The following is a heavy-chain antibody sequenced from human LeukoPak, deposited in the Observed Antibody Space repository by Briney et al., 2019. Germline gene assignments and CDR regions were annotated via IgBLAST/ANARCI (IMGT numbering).Heavy chain of an antibody. D-gene: IGHD2-2*02. CDR2: LSGSGDCT. CDR3: AKDGDCSRTSCYTPYYYYSMDV. J-gene: IGHJ6*03. V-gene: IGHV3-23*01. CDR1: GFTFSSYA. Sequence: GGSLRLSCAASGFTFSSYAMNWVRQAPGKGLEWVSGLSGSGDCTHYADSVKGRFTISRDNSKNTLYLQMNSLRAEDTAVYYCAKDGDCSRTSCYTPYYYYSMDVWGKGTTVTVSS.